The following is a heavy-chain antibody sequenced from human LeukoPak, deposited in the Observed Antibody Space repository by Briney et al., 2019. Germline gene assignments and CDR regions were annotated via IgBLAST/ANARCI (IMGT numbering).Heavy chain of an antibody. V-gene: IGHV1-24*01. CDR2: FDPEAVET. CDR1: GYTLTELS. CDR3: ATRISQPFTPGSWCDP. J-gene: IGHJ5*02. Sequence: ASVQVSCKVTGYTLTELSMHWVRQAPGKGLEWMGGFDPEAVETVYAQKFQGRVTMTEDTSTDTDYMELSSLKSEDTAVYYCATRISQPFTPGSWCDPWGEGTVVTVSA. D-gene: IGHD1-14*01.